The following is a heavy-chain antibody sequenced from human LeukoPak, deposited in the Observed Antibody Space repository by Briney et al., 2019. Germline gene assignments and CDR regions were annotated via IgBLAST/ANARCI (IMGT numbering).Heavy chain of an antibody. CDR2: IYYSGST. CDR1: GGSVSSGSYY. V-gene: IGHV4-61*01. CDR3: ARGHCSNGVCYLDWFDP. D-gene: IGHD2-8*01. Sequence: SETLSLTCTVSGGSVSSGSYYWSWIRQPPGKGLEWIGYIYYSGSTNYNPSLKSRVTISVDTSKNQFSLKLSSVTAADTAVYYCARGHCSNGVCYLDWFDPWGQGTLVTVSS. J-gene: IGHJ5*02.